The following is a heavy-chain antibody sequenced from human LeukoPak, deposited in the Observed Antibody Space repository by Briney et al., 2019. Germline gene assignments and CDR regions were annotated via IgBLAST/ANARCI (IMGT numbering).Heavy chain of an antibody. CDR1: GVSISTYY. J-gene: IGHJ4*02. CDR2: IHASGPT. Sequence: SETLSLTRTVSGVSISTYYWSWLRRPPGKGLEWVAYIHASGPTNYNPSLKSRIPLSVHTSKHHFSLKLSSVTAADTAVYYCARHDAGIAARPFDNWGQGTLVTVSS. D-gene: IGHD6-6*01. CDR3: ARHDAGIAARPFDN. V-gene: IGHV4-4*09.